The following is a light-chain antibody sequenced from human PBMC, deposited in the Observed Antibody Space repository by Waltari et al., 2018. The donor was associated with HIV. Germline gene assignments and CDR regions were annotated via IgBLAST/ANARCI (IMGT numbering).Light chain of an antibody. CDR2: VAS. CDR3: HQYGSSPWT. CDR1: QSVNNTY. V-gene: IGKV3-20*01. Sequence: EVVLTQSPGTLSLSPGDRATLSCRASQSVNNTYLAWYQWKPGQAPRLLIHVASYRDTGIPDRFSGSASGTDFTLTISSLEPEDFAVYYCHQYGSSPWTFGQGTKVEVK. J-gene: IGKJ1*01.